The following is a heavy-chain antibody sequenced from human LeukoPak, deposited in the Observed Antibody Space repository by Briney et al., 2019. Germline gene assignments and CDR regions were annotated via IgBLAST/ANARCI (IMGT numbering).Heavy chain of an antibody. D-gene: IGHD3-3*01. CDR3: ARAEWSNWYFDL. Sequence: PGGSLRLSCAASGFTFSTYWMNWVRQAPGKGLEWVANIKQDGSEKYYVDSVKGRFTLSRVSAKNSLYLQMNSLRAEDTAVYYCARAEWSNWYFDLWGRGTLVTVPS. CDR2: IKQDGSEK. V-gene: IGHV3-7*03. CDR1: GFTFSTYW. J-gene: IGHJ2*01.